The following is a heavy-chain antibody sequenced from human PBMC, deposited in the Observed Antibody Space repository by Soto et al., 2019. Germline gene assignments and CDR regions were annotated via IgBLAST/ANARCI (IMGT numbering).Heavy chain of an antibody. Sequence: PGGSLRLSCAASGFTFSSYEMNWVRQAPGKGLEWVSYISSSGSTIYYADSVKGRFTISRDNAKNSLYLQMNSLRAEDTAVYYCARYLVLNPGRYFDYWGQGTLVTVSS. CDR2: ISSSGSTI. CDR1: GFTFSSYE. CDR3: ARYLVLNPGRYFDY. D-gene: IGHD6-6*01. V-gene: IGHV3-48*03. J-gene: IGHJ4*02.